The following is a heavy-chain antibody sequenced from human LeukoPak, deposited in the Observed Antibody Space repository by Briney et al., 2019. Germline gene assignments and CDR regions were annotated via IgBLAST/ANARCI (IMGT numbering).Heavy chain of an antibody. CDR2: IIPIFGTA. J-gene: IGHJ6*03. D-gene: IGHD5-24*01. CDR1: GGTFSSYA. CDR3: ARGPSEDGYNGYYYMDV. Sequence: SVKVSCKASGGTFSSYAISWVRQAPGQGLEWMGGIIPIFGTANYAQKFQGRVTITTDESTSTAYMELSSLRSEDTAVYYCARGPSEDGYNGYYYMDVWGKGTTVTVSS. V-gene: IGHV1-69*05.